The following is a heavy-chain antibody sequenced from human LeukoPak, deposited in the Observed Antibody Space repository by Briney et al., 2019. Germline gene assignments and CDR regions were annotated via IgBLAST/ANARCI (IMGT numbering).Heavy chain of an antibody. Sequence: PGGYLSLYCAASGFTFSSYAMHWVRPAPGMELEWVAFIRYDRSNKYYTDSVKGSFTISRDTSKNTLYLQMISLRAADTDVYYCAKTNIYVAVAGDYYVMDVWSQGTTVTV. CDR1: GFTFSSYA. CDR2: IRYDRSNK. J-gene: IGHJ6*02. V-gene: IGHV3-30*02. D-gene: IGHD3-10*02. CDR3: AKTNIYVAVAGDYYVMDV.